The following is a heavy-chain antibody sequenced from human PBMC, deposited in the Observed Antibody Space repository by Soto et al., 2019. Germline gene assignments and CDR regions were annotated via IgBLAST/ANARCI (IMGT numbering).Heavy chain of an antibody. CDR1: GYIFVNYG. J-gene: IGHJ6*02. CDR3: ARLDNYVTPTPQDG. D-gene: IGHD3-16*01. CDR2: ISPYSGNT. V-gene: IGHV1-18*01. Sequence: QVQLVQSGDEVRKPGSSVKVSCKASGYIFVNYGIAWVRQAPGQGLEWMGWISPYSGNTHYASKVQGRLTMTTDTPXRSAYVDLGSLKSDDTAVYYGARLDNYVTPTPQDGWGQGTTVTVSS.